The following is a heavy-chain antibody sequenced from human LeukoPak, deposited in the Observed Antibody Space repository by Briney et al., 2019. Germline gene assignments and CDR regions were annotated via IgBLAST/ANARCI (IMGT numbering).Heavy chain of an antibody. Sequence: SSETLSLTCTVSGGSISSYYWSWIRQPPGKGLEWIGYIYYSGSTNYNPSLKSRVTISVDTSKNQFSLKLSSVTAADTAVYYCARGRMIAARFDYWGQGTLVTVSS. D-gene: IGHD6-6*01. J-gene: IGHJ4*02. V-gene: IGHV4-59*12. CDR2: IYYSGST. CDR3: ARGRMIAARFDY. CDR1: GGSISSYY.